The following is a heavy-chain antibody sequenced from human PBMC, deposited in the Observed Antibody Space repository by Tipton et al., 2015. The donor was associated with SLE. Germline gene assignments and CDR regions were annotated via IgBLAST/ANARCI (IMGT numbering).Heavy chain of an antibody. D-gene: IGHD2-15*01. J-gene: IGHJ6*02. CDR1: GFTFDEYA. V-gene: IGHV3-9*01. CDR2: ISWNSDSI. Sequence: SLRLSCAASGFTFDEYAMHWVRQAPGKGLEWVSGISWNSDSIGYADSVKGRFTISRGNAKNSLYMQMNSLRPEDTALYYCAKDMGCNGGSCYRFTHYYYYGMDVWGQGTTVTVSS. CDR3: AKDMGCNGGSCYRFTHYYYYGMDV.